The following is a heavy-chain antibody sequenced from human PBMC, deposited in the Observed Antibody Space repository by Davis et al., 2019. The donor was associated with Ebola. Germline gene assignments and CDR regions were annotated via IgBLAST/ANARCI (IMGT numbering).Heavy chain of an antibody. D-gene: IGHD4-17*01. V-gene: IGHV3-23*01. J-gene: IGHJ4*02. CDR3: AKQMTTVTD. CDR1: GFTVSSNY. Sequence: GESLKISCAASGFTVSSNYMSWVRQAPGKGLEWVSAISGSGGSTYYADSVKGRFTISRDNSKNTLYLQMNSLRAEDTAVYYCAKQMTTVTDWGQGTLVTVSS. CDR2: ISGSGGST.